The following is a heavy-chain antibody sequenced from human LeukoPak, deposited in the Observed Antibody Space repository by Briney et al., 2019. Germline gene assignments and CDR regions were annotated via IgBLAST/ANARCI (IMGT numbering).Heavy chain of an antibody. Sequence: GVSLRLSCAASGFTFSSYAMSWVRHPPAKGLEWVSAISVSGGSTYYADSVKGRFTISRDNSKNTLYLQMNSLRAEDTAVYYCAKDSLPTTGIYDSSGYPDYWGQGTLVTVSS. CDR3: AKDSLPTTGIYDSSGYPDY. CDR1: GFTFSSYA. CDR2: ISVSGGST. V-gene: IGHV3-23*01. D-gene: IGHD3-22*01. J-gene: IGHJ4*02.